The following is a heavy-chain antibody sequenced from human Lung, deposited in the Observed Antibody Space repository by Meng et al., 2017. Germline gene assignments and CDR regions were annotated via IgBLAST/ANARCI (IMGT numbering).Heavy chain of an antibody. D-gene: IGHD3-10*01. CDR2: INHSGST. J-gene: IGHJ4*02. CDR1: GESFSGYY. V-gene: IGHV4-34*01. Sequence: KQQRCGAGRFKPSETLSLTCAVYGESFSGYYWIWIRQPPGKGLEWIGEINHSGSTNYNPSLKSRVTISVDTSKNQFSLKLSSVTAADTAVYYCARRSLLWFGELFRYWGQGTLVTVSS. CDR3: ARRSLLWFGELFRY.